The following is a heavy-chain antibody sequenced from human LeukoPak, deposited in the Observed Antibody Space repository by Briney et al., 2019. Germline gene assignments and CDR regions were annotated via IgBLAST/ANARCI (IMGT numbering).Heavy chain of an antibody. CDR1: GFTFSSYS. CDR2: ISSSSSYI. J-gene: IGHJ4*02. V-gene: IGHV3-21*01. D-gene: IGHD3-9*01. Sequence: PGGSLRLSCAASGFTFSSYSMTWVRQAPGKGLEWVSSISSSSSYIHYADSVKGRFTISRDNAKNSLYLQMNSLRAEDTAVYYCARDRSLDFDWLLEYYFDYWGQGTLVTVSS. CDR3: ARDRSLDFDWLLEYYFDY.